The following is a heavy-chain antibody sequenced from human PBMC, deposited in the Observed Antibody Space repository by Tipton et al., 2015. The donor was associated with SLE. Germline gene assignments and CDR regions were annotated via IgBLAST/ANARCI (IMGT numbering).Heavy chain of an antibody. J-gene: IGHJ3*02. CDR3: ARNNLRAKHGAFDI. CDR2: INHSGST. V-gene: IGHV4-34*01. D-gene: IGHD4-17*01. Sequence: TLSLTCAVYGGSFSGYYWSWIRQPPGKGLEWIGEINHSGSTNYNPSLKSRVTISVDTSKNQFSLKLSSVTAADTAVYYCARNNLRAKHGAFDIWGQGTMVTVSS. CDR1: GGSFSGYY.